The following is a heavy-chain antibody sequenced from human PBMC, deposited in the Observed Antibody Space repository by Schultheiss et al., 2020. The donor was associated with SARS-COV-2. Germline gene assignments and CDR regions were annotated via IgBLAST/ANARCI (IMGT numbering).Heavy chain of an antibody. CDR3: ARDVGAVAGSNFDY. Sequence: GGSLRLSCAASGFTVSSNYMSWVRQAPGKGLEWVSVIYSGGSTYYADSVKGRFTISRDNAKNSLYLQMNSLRAEETAVYYCARDVGAVAGSNFDYWGQGTLVTVSS. CDR2: IYSGGST. D-gene: IGHD6-19*01. V-gene: IGHV3-53*01. J-gene: IGHJ4*02. CDR1: GFTVSSNY.